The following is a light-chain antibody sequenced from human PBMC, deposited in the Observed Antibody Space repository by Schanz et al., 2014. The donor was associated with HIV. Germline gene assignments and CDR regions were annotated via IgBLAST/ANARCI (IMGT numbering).Light chain of an antibody. J-gene: IGLJ3*02. CDR3: GSYGGSDNMV. V-gene: IGLV2-23*02. CDR1: SSDVGNYLL. CDR2: EVN. Sequence: QSALTQPASVSGSPGQSITISCTGTSSDVGNYLLVSWYQQHPGKAPKLMIYEVNKRPSGVSNRFSGSKSGNTASLTISGLQADDEADYYCGSYGGSDNMVFGGGTQLTVL.